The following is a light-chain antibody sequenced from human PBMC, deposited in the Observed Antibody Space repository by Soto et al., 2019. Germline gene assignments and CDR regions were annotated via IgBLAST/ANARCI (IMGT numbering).Light chain of an antibody. J-gene: IGKJ1*01. CDR3: QHYNSYSEA. CDR1: QSISSY. Sequence: DIQLTQSPSFLYASVGDRVTITCLASQSISSYLNWYQQKPGKAPKLLIYKASTLKSGVPSRFSGSGSGTEFTLTISSLQPDDFATYYCQHYNSYSEAFGQGTKVDIK. V-gene: IGKV1-5*03. CDR2: KAS.